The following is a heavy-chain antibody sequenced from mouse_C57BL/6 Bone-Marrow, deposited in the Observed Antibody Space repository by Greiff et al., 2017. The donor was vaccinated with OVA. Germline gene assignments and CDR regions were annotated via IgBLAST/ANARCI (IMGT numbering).Heavy chain of an antibody. J-gene: IGHJ4*01. CDR1: GYTFTDYY. D-gene: IGHD1-1*01. V-gene: IGHV1-26*01. CDR3: ARITTVVATGAMDY. CDR2: INPNNGGT. Sequence: EVKLQQSGPELVKPGASVKISCKASGYTFTDYYMNWVKQSHGKSLEWIGDINPNNGGTSYNQKFKGKATLTVDKSSSTAYMELRSLTSEDSAVYYCARITTVVATGAMDYWGQGTSVTVSS.